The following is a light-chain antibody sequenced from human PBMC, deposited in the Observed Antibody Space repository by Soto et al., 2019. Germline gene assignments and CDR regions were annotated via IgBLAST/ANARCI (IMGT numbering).Light chain of an antibody. V-gene: IGLV1-47*01. CDR1: SSDIGAYDY. J-gene: IGLJ1*01. CDR3: AAWDDRLSAYV. Sequence: QSVLTQPPSASGSPGQSVTISCTGTSSDIGAYDYVSWYQQHPGTAPKLLVYRNNQRPSGVPDRFSDSKSGTSAFLAISGLRSEDEADYYCAAWDDRLSAYVFGTGTKVTVL. CDR2: RNN.